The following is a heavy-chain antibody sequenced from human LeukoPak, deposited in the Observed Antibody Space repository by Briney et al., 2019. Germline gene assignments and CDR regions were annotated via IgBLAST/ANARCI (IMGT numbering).Heavy chain of an antibody. CDR1: GGSISSNNW. J-gene: IGHJ4*02. CDR3: ARVNINNWHSCDY. CDR2: IYHSGSP. Sequence: SETLSLTCAVSGGSISSNNWWGWVRQPPGKGLEWTGEIYHSGSPNYNPSLKSRVTISVDKSRNHFSLNLSSVTAADTAVYYCARVNINNWHSCDYWGQGTLVTVSS. D-gene: IGHD1-1*01. V-gene: IGHV4-4*02.